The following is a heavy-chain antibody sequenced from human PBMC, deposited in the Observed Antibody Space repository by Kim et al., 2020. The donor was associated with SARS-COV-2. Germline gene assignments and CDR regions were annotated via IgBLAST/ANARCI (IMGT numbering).Heavy chain of an antibody. D-gene: IGHD6-13*01. CDR1: GFTFTSSA. CDR2: IVVGSGNT. V-gene: IGHV1-58*01. J-gene: IGHJ4*02. CDR3: AAAGSSWYEVDY. Sequence: SVKVSCKASGFTFTSSAVQWVRQARGQRLEWIGWIVVGSGNTNYAQKFQERVTITRDMSTSTAYMELSSLRSEDTAVYYCAAAGSSWYEVDYWGQGTLVTVSS.